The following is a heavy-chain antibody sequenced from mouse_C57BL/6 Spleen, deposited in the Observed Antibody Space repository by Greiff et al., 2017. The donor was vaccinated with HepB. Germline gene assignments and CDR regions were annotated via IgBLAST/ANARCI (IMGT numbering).Heavy chain of an antibody. Sequence: EVMLVESEGGLVQPGSSMKLSCTASGFTFSDYYMAWVRQVPEKGLEWVANINYDGSSTYYLDSLKSRFIISRDNAKNILYLQMSSLKSEDTATYYCAREGGAPNAMDYWGQGTSVTVSS. CDR3: AREGGAPNAMDY. V-gene: IGHV5-16*01. CDR2: INYDGSST. J-gene: IGHJ4*01. CDR1: GFTFSDYY.